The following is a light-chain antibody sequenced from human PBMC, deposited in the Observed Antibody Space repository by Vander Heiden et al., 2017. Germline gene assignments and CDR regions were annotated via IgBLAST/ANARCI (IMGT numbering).Light chain of an antibody. V-gene: IGKV3-20*01. J-gene: IGKJ1*01. CDR1: QRIVSSY. CDR2: GVS. CDR3: QHYNTSPEWT. Sequence: EFVLPHPPPTLSWPPGERATLACRASQRIVSSYLAWYQQKPGQAPRLLIYGVSSRATGISDRFSGSGSGTDFTLTISRLEPEDFAVYYCQHYNTSPEWTFGQGTKVEI.